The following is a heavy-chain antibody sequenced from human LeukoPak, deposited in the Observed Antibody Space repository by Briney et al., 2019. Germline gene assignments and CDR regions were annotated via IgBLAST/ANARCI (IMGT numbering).Heavy chain of an antibody. CDR2: ISSSSSYI. V-gene: IGHV3-21*01. CDR1: GFTFSSYS. Sequence: PGGSLRLSCAASGFTFSSYSMNWVRQAPGKGLEWVSSISSSSSYIYYADSVKGRFTISRDNAKNSLYLQMNSLRAEDTAVYYCARERAYGVRGVGRFDPWGQGTLVTVSS. J-gene: IGHJ5*02. CDR3: ARERAYGVRGVGRFDP. D-gene: IGHD3-10*01.